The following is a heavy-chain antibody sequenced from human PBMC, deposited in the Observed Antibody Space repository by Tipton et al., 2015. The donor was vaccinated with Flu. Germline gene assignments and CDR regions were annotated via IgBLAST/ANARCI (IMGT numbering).Heavy chain of an antibody. CDR3: APSTRCWTGGHFFGW. Sequence: TLSLTCDVSGASISSTTYYWGWIRQPPGKGLEWIGSIYKTGITDYNPSLKSRVTLSLDTSKNQFSLKVRSVNAADTAVYYCAPSTRCWTGGHFFGWWGRGTQVTVSS. D-gene: IGHD2-2*01. J-gene: IGHJ4*02. V-gene: IGHV4-39*07. CDR1: GASISSTTYY. CDR2: IYKTGIT.